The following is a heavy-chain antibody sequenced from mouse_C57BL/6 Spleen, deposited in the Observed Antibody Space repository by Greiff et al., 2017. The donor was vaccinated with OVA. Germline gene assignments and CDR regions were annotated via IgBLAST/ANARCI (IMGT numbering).Heavy chain of an antibody. CDR3: ARYDYEDYAMDY. V-gene: IGHV1-26*01. J-gene: IGHJ4*01. D-gene: IGHD2-4*01. CDR1: GYTFTDYY. CDR2: INPNNGGT. Sequence: VQLQQSGPELVKPGASVKISCKASGYTFTDYYMNWVKQSHGKSLEWIGDINPNNGGTSYNQKFKGKATLTVDKSSSAAYMELRSLTSEDSAVYYCARYDYEDYAMDYWGQGTSVTVSS.